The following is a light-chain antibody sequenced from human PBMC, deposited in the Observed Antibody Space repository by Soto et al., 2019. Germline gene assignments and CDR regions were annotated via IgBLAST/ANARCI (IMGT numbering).Light chain of an antibody. Sequence: EIVCAQSPGTLSLSPVERATLSCRASQSVSNNYLAWYQQKPGQAPRLLIYGASNRATGIPDRFSGSGSGTDFTLTISRLETEDFAAYYCQQYASSGTFGQGTKVDIK. CDR1: QSVSNNY. J-gene: IGKJ1*01. CDR3: QQYASSGT. CDR2: GAS. V-gene: IGKV3-20*01.